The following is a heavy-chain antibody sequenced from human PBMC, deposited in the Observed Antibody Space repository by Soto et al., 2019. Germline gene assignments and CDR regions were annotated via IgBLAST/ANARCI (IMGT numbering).Heavy chain of an antibody. CDR1: GGSLSRGGYS. V-gene: IGHV4-30-2*01. CDR3: ARVMGNGDYLFDY. J-gene: IGHJ4*02. CDR2: IYHSGST. Sequence: SEARSLTWAGSGGSLSRGGYSWSWIRQPPGKGLEWIGYIYHSGSTYYNPSLKSRVTISVDRSKNQFSLKLSSVTAADTAVYYCARVMGNGDYLFDYWGQGTLVTVSS. D-gene: IGHD4-17*01.